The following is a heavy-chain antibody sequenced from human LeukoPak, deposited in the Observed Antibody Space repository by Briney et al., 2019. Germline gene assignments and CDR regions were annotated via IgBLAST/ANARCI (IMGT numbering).Heavy chain of an antibody. CDR3: ARRGPDYDFWSGYPNWFDP. J-gene: IGHJ5*02. CDR1: GYSISSGYY. CDR2: IYHSGST. Sequence: SETLSLTCAVSGYSISSGYYWGWIRQPPGKGLEWIGSIYHSGSTYYNPSLKSRVTISVDKSKNQFSLKLSSVTAADTAVYYCARRGPDYDFWSGYPNWFDPWGQGTLVTVSS. D-gene: IGHD3-3*01. V-gene: IGHV4-38-2*01.